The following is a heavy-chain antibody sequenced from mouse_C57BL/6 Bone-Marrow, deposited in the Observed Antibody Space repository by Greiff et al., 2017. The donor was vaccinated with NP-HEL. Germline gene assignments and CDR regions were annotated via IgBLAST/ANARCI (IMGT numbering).Heavy chain of an antibody. CDR3: ARPGYYGDWFAY. CDR1: GYTFTTYP. Sequence: VQVVESGAELVKPGASVKMSCKASGYTFTTYPIEWMKQNHGKSLEWIGNFHPYNDDTKYNEKFKGKATLTVEKSSSTVYLELSRLTSDDSAVYYCARPGYYGDWFAYWGQGTLVTVSA. V-gene: IGHV1-47*01. D-gene: IGHD2-3*01. J-gene: IGHJ3*01. CDR2: FHPYNDDT.